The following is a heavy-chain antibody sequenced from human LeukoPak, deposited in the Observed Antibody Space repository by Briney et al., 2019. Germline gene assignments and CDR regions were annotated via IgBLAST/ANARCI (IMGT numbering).Heavy chain of an antibody. CDR2: ISSSSSYI. Sequence: GGSLRLSCAASGFTFSSYSMNWVRQAPGKGLEWVSSISSSSSYIYYADSVKGRFTISRDNAKNSLYLQMNSLRAEDTAVYYCAISDTAMHDDWFDPRGQGTLVTVSS. J-gene: IGHJ5*02. CDR3: AISDTAMHDDWFDP. CDR1: GFTFSSYS. D-gene: IGHD5-18*01. V-gene: IGHV3-21*01.